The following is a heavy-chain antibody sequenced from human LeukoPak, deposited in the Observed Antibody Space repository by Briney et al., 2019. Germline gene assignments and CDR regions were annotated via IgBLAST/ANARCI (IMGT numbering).Heavy chain of an antibody. D-gene: IGHD1-14*01. CDR1: EFTFSNYA. CDR2: NSTSGTI. CDR3: ARRREPEI. V-gene: IGHV3-69-1*01. J-gene: IGHJ3*02. Sequence: GGSLRLSCAASEFTFSNYAMSWVRQAPGKGLEWVSSNSTSGTIYYADSVRGRFTISRDNAKNSLYLQMDSLRAEDTAVYYCARRREPEIWGQGTMVTVSS.